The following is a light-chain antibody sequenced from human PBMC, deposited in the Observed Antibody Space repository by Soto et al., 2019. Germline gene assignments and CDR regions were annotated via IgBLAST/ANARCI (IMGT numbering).Light chain of an antibody. CDR1: QSISTE. J-gene: IGKJ2*01. CDR3: QQGHNWPLT. V-gene: IGKV3-15*01. Sequence: EIVMTQSPATLSVSPGERATLSCRASQSISTELAWYQQKPGQPPRLLIYSASTRATGVPARFTGSGSGSEFTLNIRVLQSEDFAVYYCQQGHNWPLTFGQGTRLEI. CDR2: SAS.